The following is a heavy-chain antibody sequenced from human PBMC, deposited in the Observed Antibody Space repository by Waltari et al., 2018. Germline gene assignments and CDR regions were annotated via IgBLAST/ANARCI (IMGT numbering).Heavy chain of an antibody. J-gene: IGHJ4*02. CDR2: IKYDGSEK. Sequence: QLVESGGGLVQPGGSLRLSCEASGFTLSSYWMSWVRQAPGKGLEWVANIKYDGSEKYYVDSVKGRFTVSRDNAKNSLYLQMNSLRAEDTAMFFCAREGSAIFNVWGQGTLVTVSS. D-gene: IGHD2-21*01. CDR1: GFTLSSYW. V-gene: IGHV3-7*01. CDR3: AREGSAIFNV.